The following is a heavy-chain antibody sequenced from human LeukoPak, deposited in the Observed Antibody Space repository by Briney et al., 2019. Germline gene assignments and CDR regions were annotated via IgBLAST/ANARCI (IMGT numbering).Heavy chain of an antibody. J-gene: IGHJ4*02. CDR1: GYTFTSYG. Sequence: ASVKVSCKASGYTFTSYGFSWVRQAPGQGLEWMXXINPYNGNTNYAQRFQGRVTMTTDTSTSTAYMELRSLTSDDTAVYYCAREHCRGGNCYPPDYWGQGTLVTVSS. D-gene: IGHD2-15*01. CDR2: INPYNGNT. CDR3: AREHCRGGNCYPPDY. V-gene: IGHV1-18*04.